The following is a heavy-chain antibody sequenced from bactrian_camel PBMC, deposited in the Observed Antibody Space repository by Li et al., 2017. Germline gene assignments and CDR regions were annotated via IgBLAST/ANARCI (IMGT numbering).Heavy chain of an antibody. CDR1: GFTFSNYV. V-gene: IGHV3-2*01. CDR3: ATRDSWSFNY. CDR2: IYPDGSNT. Sequence: HVQLVESGGGLVQPGGSLRLSCAASGFTFSNYVVTWVRQAPGKGLEWVSSIYPDGSNTYYADSVKGRFTISRDNAKNTEYLQMNSLKSEDTALYYCATRDSWSFNYWGQGTQVTVS. D-gene: IGHD6*01. J-gene: IGHJ4*01.